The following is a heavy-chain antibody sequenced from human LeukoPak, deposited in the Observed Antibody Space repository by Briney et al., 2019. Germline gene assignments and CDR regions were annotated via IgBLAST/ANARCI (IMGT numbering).Heavy chain of an antibody. CDR3: ARGGVFGVVTNTYYFDY. CDR1: GGSFSGCY. Sequence: SETLSLTCAVYGGSFSGCYWSWIRQPLGKGLEWIGEINHSGSTNYNPSLKSRVTISVDTSKNQFSLKLSSVTAADTAVYYCARGGVFGVVTNTYYFDYWGQGTLVTVSS. CDR2: INHSGST. D-gene: IGHD3-3*01. V-gene: IGHV4-34*01. J-gene: IGHJ4*02.